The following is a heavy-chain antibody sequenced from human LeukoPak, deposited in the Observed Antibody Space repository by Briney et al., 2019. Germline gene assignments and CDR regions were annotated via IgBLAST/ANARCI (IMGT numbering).Heavy chain of an antibody. Sequence: ASVKVSCKASGGTFSSNGITWVRQAPGQGLEWMGWMNPNSGNTGYAQKFQGRVTITRNTSISTAYMELSSLRSEDTAVYYCARGHGVLRYFDWLLPDNWFDPWGQGTLVTVSS. CDR2: MNPNSGNT. J-gene: IGHJ5*02. V-gene: IGHV1-8*03. CDR1: GGTFSSNG. D-gene: IGHD3-9*01. CDR3: ARGHGVLRYFDWLLPDNWFDP.